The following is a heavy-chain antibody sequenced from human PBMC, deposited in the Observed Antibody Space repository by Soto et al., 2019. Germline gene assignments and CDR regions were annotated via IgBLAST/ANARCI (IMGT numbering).Heavy chain of an antibody. V-gene: IGHV4-39*01. D-gene: IGHD3-10*01. J-gene: IGHJ4*02. Sequence: QLQLQESGPGLVKPSETLSLTCNVSGGSIDRSNYYWDWLRQPPGKGLEWIGTTYYNGNAYYNPSLKCRVSMSVDTSKNQFFLRLVSVTAADTAVYYCARHFVAVVIKGWGYWGQGTLVTVSS. CDR3: ARHFVAVVIKGWGY. CDR1: GGSIDRSNYY. CDR2: TYYNGNA.